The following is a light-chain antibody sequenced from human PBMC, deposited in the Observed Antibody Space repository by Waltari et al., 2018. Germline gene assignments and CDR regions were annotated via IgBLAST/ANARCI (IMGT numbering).Light chain of an antibody. V-gene: IGKV3-20*01. CDR3: QQYDGIVVT. CDR1: QTVSSIS. Sequence: EIVLTQSPGTLSLSPGERATLSCRASQTVSSISFTWYQQKPGQAPRLLIYGTSNRAIGIPDRFSGSGSGTDFTLTIRRLEPEDFAVYYCQQYDGIVVTFGGGTKVEI. J-gene: IGKJ4*01. CDR2: GTS.